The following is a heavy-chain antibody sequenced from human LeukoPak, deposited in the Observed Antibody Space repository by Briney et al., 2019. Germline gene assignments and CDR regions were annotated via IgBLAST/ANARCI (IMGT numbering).Heavy chain of an antibody. Sequence: GGSLRLSCAASGFTFDDYGMSWVRQAPGKGLEWVSGINWNGGSTGYADSVKGRFTISRDNAKNSLYLQINSLRAEDTALYYCARANTGYYYYYMDVWGKGTTVTVSS. CDR3: ARANTGYYYYYMDV. J-gene: IGHJ6*03. CDR2: INWNGGST. CDR1: GFTFDDYG. D-gene: IGHD4-17*01. V-gene: IGHV3-20*04.